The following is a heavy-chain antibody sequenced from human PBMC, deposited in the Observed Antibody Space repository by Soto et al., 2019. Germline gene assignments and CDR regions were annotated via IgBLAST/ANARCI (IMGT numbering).Heavy chain of an antibody. CDR3: ARRHSVDPANGWIDP. D-gene: IGHD2-15*01. J-gene: IGHJ5*02. CDR2: SYPGDSDT. V-gene: IGHV5-51*01. Sequence: GESLKISCKASGYSFATYWIGWVRQMPGKGLEWIGISYPGDSDTMYSPSFQGQVIISADLSSTTTYFQWSSLKASDTARYYCARRHSVDPANGWIDPWGQGTLVTVSS. CDR1: GYSFATYW.